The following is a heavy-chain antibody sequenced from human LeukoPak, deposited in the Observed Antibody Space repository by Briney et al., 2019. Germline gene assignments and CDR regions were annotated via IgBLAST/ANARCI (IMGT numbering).Heavy chain of an antibody. CDR1: GFTFDDYA. D-gene: IGHD4-17*01. J-gene: IGHJ3*02. CDR2: ISWNSGSI. V-gene: IGHV3-9*01. Sequence: GGSLRLSCAASGFTFDDYAMHWVRQAPGKGLEWVSGISWNSGSIGYADSVKGRLTISRDNAKNSLYLQMNSLRAEDTALYYCAKDKRDYADAFDIWGQGTMVTVSS. CDR3: AKDKRDYADAFDI.